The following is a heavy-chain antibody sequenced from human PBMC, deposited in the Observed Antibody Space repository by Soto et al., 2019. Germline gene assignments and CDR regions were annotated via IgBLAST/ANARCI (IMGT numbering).Heavy chain of an antibody. Sequence: QVQLVESGGGVVQPGRSLRLSCAASGFTFSSYAMHWVRQAPGKGLEWVAVISYDGSNKYYADSVKGRSTTSRDTSKNPLYLQMNSLRAEDTSVYYCARDRIYSSSWYDYWGQGTLVTVSS. D-gene: IGHD6-13*01. CDR2: ISYDGSNK. CDR1: GFTFSSYA. V-gene: IGHV3-30-3*01. CDR3: ARDRIYSSSWYDY. J-gene: IGHJ4*02.